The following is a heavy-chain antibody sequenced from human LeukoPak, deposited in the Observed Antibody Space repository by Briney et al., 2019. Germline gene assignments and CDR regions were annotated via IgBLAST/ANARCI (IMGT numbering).Heavy chain of an antibody. D-gene: IGHD2-2*01. CDR1: GFTFSSYA. Sequence: GGSLTLSCAASGFTFSSYAMSWVRQAPGKGLEWVSAINGSGDSTYYADSVKGRFTISRDNSKNTLYLQMNSLRAEDTAVYYCGVDIVVVPGAPNWFDPWGQGTLVTVSS. V-gene: IGHV3-23*01. J-gene: IGHJ5*02. CDR2: INGSGDST. CDR3: GVDIVVVPGAPNWFDP.